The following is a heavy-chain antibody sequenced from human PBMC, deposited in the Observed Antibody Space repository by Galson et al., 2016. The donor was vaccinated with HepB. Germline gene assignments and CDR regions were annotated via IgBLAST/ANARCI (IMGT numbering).Heavy chain of an antibody. CDR2: ISGSSLYI. V-gene: IGHV3-21*06. D-gene: IGHD3-10*01. CDR3: ARWSRGTGSSLDF. Sequence: SLRLSCAASGFNFSTFTVNWVRQVPGKGLEWVSSISGSSLYIYYADSLRGRFTVSRDNSRNSLFLQMNSLGAEDTAIYYCARWSRGTGSSLDFWGQGTLVTVSS. CDR1: GFNFSTFT. J-gene: IGHJ4*02.